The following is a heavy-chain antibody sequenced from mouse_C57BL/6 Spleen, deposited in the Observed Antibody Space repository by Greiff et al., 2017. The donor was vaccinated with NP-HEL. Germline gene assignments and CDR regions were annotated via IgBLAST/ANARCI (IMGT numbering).Heavy chain of an antibody. CDR1: GYTFTDYE. Sequence: VQLQQSGAELVRPGASVTLSCKASGYTFTDYEMHWVKQTPVHGLEWIGAIDPETGGTAYNQKFKGKAILTADKSSSTAYMELRSLTSEDSAVYYCTRNDGYSFAYWGQGTLVTVSA. V-gene: IGHV1-15*01. D-gene: IGHD2-3*01. CDR2: IDPETGGT. J-gene: IGHJ3*01. CDR3: TRNDGYSFAY.